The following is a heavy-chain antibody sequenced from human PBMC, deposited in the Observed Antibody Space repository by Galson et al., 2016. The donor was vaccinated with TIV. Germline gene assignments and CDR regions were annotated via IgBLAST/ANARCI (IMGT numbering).Heavy chain of an antibody. Sequence: SLRLSCAASGFTFDDHAMHWVRQGPGKGLEWVSGISWRSDFIGYADSVRGRFTVSRDNANNSLYLQMNSLRTEDTAFYYCASGGNYLESWGQGTPVTVSS. CDR3: ASGGNYLES. J-gene: IGHJ4*02. V-gene: IGHV3-9*01. D-gene: IGHD1-26*01. CDR1: GFTFDDHA. CDR2: ISWRSDFI.